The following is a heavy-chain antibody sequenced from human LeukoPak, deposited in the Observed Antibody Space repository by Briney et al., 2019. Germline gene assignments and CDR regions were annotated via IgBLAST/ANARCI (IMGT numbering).Heavy chain of an antibody. J-gene: IGHJ4*02. CDR1: GFTFSSYG. CDR3: AKVFTTGVYFDY. D-gene: IGHD1-1*01. Sequence: PGRSLRLSCAASGFTFSSYGMHWVRQAPGKGLEWVAFIRYDGSNKYYADSVKGRFTISRDNSKNTLYLQMNSLRAEDTAVYYCAKVFTTGVYFDYWGQGTLVTVSS. CDR2: IRYDGSNK. V-gene: IGHV3-30*02.